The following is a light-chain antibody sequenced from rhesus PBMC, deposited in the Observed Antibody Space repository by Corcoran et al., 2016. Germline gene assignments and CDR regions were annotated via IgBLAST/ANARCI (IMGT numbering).Light chain of an antibody. CDR2: GAS. J-gene: IGKJ3*01. CDR3: QHYYDNPFT. V-gene: IGKV1S8*01. CDR1: QNIYSN. Sequence: DIQMTQSPSALSASVGDRVTISCRASQNIYSNLAWYQQKPGKAPKLLIYGASSLQTGIPSRFGGRGSGTDFTLIISSLQPEDSAAYYCQHYYDNPFTFGPGTKLDIK.